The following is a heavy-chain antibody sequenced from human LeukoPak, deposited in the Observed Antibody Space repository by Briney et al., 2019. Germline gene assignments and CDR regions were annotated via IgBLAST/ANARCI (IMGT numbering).Heavy chain of an antibody. Sequence: TDGSSTSYADSVKGRFTISRDNAKNTLYLQMNSLRAEDTAVYYCARGEIFGVVPKYYFDYWGQGTLVTVSS. V-gene: IGHV3-74*01. CDR2: TDGSST. J-gene: IGHJ4*02. D-gene: IGHD3-3*01. CDR3: ARGEIFGVVPKYYFDY.